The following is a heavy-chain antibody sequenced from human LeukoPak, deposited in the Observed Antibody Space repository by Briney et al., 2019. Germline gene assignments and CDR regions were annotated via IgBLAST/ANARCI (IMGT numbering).Heavy chain of an antibody. CDR3: ARRSVHYDFWSDYRGGFDN. CDR1: RFTFSSYW. Sequence: GGSLRLSCAASRFTFSSYWMNWVRQAPGKGLEWVANIKQDGSEKYYVDSVKGRFTISRDNAKNSLYLQMNSLRAEDTAVYYCARRSVHYDFWSDYRGGFDNWGQGTLDTVSS. V-gene: IGHV3-7*01. D-gene: IGHD3-3*01. J-gene: IGHJ4*02. CDR2: IKQDGSEK.